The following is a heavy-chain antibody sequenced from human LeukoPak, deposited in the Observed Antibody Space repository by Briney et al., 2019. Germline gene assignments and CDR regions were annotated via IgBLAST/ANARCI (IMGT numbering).Heavy chain of an antibody. J-gene: IGHJ5*02. V-gene: IGHV4-34*01. CDR1: GGSFSGYY. CDR3: ARGATSTNWFDP. Sequence: PSETLPLTCAVYGGSFSGYYWSWIRQPPGKGLEWIGEINHSGSTNYNPSLKSRVTISVDTSKNQFSLKLNSMTAADTAVYYCARGATSTNWFDPWGQGALVTVSS. CDR2: INHSGST.